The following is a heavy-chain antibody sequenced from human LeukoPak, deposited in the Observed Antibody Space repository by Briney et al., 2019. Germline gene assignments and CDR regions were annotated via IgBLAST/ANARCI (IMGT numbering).Heavy chain of an antibody. CDR3: AKGPLIEVAGTTWDY. CDR2: IYSGGST. J-gene: IGHJ4*02. Sequence: GGSLRLSCAASGFTVSSNYMSWVRQAPGKGLEWVSVIYSGGSTYYADSVKGRFTISRDNSENTLYLQMNSLRVEDSAVYYCAKGPLIEVAGTTWDYWGQGTLVTVSS. V-gene: IGHV3-53*01. D-gene: IGHD6-19*01. CDR1: GFTVSSNY.